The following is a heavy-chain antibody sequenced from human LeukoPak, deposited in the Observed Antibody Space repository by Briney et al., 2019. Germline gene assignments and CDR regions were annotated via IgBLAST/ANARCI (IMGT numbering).Heavy chain of an antibody. Sequence: KPGGSLRLSCAASGFTFSPYSMNWVRQAPGKGLEWVAHISSSSRFIYYADSVKGRFIISRDNANNSLHLQMNSLRVEDTAVYFCARDPGVPAAPLDYWGQGTLVAVSS. D-gene: IGHD2-2*01. V-gene: IGHV3-21*01. CDR1: GFTFSPYS. CDR2: ISSSSRFI. J-gene: IGHJ4*02. CDR3: ARDPGVPAAPLDY.